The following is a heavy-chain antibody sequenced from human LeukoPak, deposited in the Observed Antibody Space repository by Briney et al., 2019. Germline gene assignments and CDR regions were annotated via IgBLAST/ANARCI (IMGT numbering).Heavy chain of an antibody. CDR2: IIPIFGTA. Sequence: ASVMVSCKASGGTFSSYAISWVRQAPGQGLEWMGGIIPIFGTANYAQKFQGRVTITADESTSTAYMELSSLRSEDTAVYYCASNSRDGYNEGWGQGTLVTVSS. D-gene: IGHD5-24*01. J-gene: IGHJ4*02. CDR1: GGTFSSYA. V-gene: IGHV1-69*13. CDR3: ASNSRDGYNEG.